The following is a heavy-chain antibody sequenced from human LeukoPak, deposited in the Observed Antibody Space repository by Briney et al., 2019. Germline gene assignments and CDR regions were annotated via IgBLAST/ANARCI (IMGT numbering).Heavy chain of an antibody. CDR3: ARHSGRDSFDY. CDR2: IDPSDSYT. V-gene: IGHV5-10-1*01. D-gene: IGHD1-14*01. CDR1: GYSFTSYW. J-gene: IGHJ4*02. Sequence: GGSLRLSCKGSGYSFTSYWINWVREMPGKGLEWMGRIDPSDSYTNYSPSFQGHFTISADKSISTAYLQWSSLKASDTAIYYCARHSGRDSFDYWGQGTLVTVSS.